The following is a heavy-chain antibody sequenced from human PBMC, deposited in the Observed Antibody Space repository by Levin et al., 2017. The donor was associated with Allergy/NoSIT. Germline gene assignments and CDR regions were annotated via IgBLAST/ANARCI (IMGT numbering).Heavy chain of an antibody. J-gene: IGHJ4*02. D-gene: IGHD6-19*01. CDR3: ARASGHDY. V-gene: IGHV1-18*01. CDR1: GYRFTSYG. CDR2: ISGDNGNI. Sequence: GGSLRLSCKGSGYRFTSYGISWVRQAPGRGLEWMGWISGDNGNIDYAQKFKGRVTMTTDPSTSTIYMELRSLRSDDTAVYYCARASGHDYWGQGTLVTVSS.